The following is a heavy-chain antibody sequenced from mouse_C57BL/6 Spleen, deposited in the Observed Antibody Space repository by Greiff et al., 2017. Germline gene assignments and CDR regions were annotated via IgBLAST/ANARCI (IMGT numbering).Heavy chain of an antibody. Sequence: QVQLQQPGAELVMPGASVKLSCKASGYTFTSYWMHWVKQRPGQGLEWIGEIDPSDSYTHYNQKFKGKSTVTVEKSSSTAYMQLSRRTSEDAAFYYWARTVMTTVVAPMYYFDDGGQGTTLTVSS. J-gene: IGHJ2*01. CDR1: GYTFTSYW. CDR2: IDPSDSYT. V-gene: IGHV1-69*01. CDR3: ARTVMTTVVAPMYYFDD. D-gene: IGHD1-1*01.